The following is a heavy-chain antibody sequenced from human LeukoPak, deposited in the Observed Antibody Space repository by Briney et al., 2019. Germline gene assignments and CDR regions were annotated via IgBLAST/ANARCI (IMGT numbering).Heavy chain of an antibody. D-gene: IGHD4-17*01. CDR1: GFTFSSYW. CDR3: AGEHHDYGDLYYFDY. J-gene: IGHJ4*02. CDR2: IKQDGSEK. V-gene: IGHV3-7*03. Sequence: GGSLRLSCAASGFTFSSYWMSWVRQAPGKGLEWVAHIKQDGSEKYYVDSVKGRFTISRDNAKNSLYLQMNSLRAEDTAVYYCAGEHHDYGDLYYFDYWGQGTLVTVSS.